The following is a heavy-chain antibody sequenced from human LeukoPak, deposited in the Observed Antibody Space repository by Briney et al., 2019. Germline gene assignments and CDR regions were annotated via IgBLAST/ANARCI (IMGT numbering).Heavy chain of an antibody. Sequence: SVKVSCKASGGTFSSYAISWVRQAPGQGLEWMGRIIPILGIANYAQKFQGRVTITADKSTSTAYMELSSLRSEDTAVYYCARDSRATVVTGEDYWGQGTLVTVSS. J-gene: IGHJ4*02. D-gene: IGHD4-23*01. CDR2: IIPILGIA. CDR3: ARDSRATVVTGEDY. CDR1: GGTFSSYA. V-gene: IGHV1-69*04.